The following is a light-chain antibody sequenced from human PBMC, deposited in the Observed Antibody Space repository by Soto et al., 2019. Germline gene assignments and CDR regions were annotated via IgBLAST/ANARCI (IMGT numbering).Light chain of an antibody. J-gene: IGLJ1*01. CDR2: EVS. CDR1: SSDVGGYNY. Sequence: QSVLTQPASVSGSPGQSITISCTGTSSDVGGYNYVSWYQQHPGKAPKLMIYEVSNRPSGVSNRFSGSKSGNTASLTISGLQAEDEADYYCAAWDVSLNGYVFGTGTKVTVL. CDR3: AAWDVSLNGYV. V-gene: IGLV2-14*01.